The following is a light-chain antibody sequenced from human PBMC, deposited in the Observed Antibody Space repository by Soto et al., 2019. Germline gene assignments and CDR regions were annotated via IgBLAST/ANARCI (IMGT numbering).Light chain of an antibody. J-gene: IGLJ2*01. Sequence: QSALTQPPSASGSPGQSVTISCTGTSTDIGGYDYVSWYQHLPGKAPKLMIYEVTKRPSGVPDRFSGSKSGNTASLTVSGLQAEDESDYYCSSYAGSNNFVLFGGGTKVTVL. CDR2: EVT. CDR3: SSYAGSNNFVL. V-gene: IGLV2-8*01. CDR1: STDIGGYDY.